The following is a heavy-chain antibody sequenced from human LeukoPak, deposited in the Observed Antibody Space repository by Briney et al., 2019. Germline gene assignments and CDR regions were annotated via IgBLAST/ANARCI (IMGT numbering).Heavy chain of an antibody. CDR3: ARGRSSNPPRRITIFGVVKAYYFDY. CDR2: ISGSGGST. CDR1: GFTFSSYA. D-gene: IGHD3-3*01. Sequence: GGSLRLSCAASGFTFSSYAMSWVRQAPGKGLEWVSAISGSGGSTYYADSVKGRFTISRDNSKNTLYLQMNSLRAEDTAVYYCARGRSSNPPRRITIFGVVKAYYFDYWGQGTLVTVSS. V-gene: IGHV3-23*01. J-gene: IGHJ4*02.